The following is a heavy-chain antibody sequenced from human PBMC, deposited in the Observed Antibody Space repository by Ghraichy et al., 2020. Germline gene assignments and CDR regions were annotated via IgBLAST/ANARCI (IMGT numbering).Heavy chain of an antibody. CDR2: IYYSGST. D-gene: IGHD6-6*01. J-gene: IGHJ6*03. CDR3: ARGGYSSSRYYYYMDV. CDR1: GGSISSSSYY. Sequence: SETLSLTCTVSGGSISSSSYYWGWIRQPPGKGLEWIGSIYYSGSTYYNPSLKSRVTISVDTSKNQFSLKLSSVTAADTAVYYCARGGYSSSRYYYYMDVWGKGTTVTVSS. V-gene: IGHV4-39*01.